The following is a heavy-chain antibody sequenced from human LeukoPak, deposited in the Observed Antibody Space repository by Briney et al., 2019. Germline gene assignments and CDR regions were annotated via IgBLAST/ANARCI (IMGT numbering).Heavy chain of an antibody. CDR3: ARQAENGSGSYYNY. CDR2: IYYSGST. J-gene: IGHJ4*02. V-gene: IGHV4-59*08. D-gene: IGHD3-10*01. CDR1: GGSISSYY. Sequence: PSETLSLTCTVSGGSISSYYWSWIRQPPGKGLEWIGYIYYSGSTNYNPSLKSRVTISVDTSKNQFSLKLSSVTAADTAVYYCARQAENGSGSYYNYWGQGTLVTVSS.